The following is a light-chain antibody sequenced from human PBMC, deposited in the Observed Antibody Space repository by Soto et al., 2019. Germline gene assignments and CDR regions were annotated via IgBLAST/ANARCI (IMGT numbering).Light chain of an antibody. Sequence: DIVMTQSPDSLAVSLGERATINCKSSQSVLYSSNNKNYLAWYQQKPGQPPKLLIYWASTRESGVPDRFSGSGSGTDFTLTISSLQDEDVAVYYCQQYYDVPQKFGQGTKVEIK. CDR2: WAS. J-gene: IGKJ1*01. CDR3: QQYYDVPQK. CDR1: QSVLYSSNNKNY. V-gene: IGKV4-1*01.